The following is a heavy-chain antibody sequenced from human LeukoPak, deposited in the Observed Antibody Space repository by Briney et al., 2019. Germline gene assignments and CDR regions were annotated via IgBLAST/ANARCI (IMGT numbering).Heavy chain of an antibody. CDR1: GGSMSSYY. J-gene: IGHJ4*02. V-gene: IGHV4-59*12. CDR2: IYYSGST. Sequence: SETLSLTCTVSGGSMSSYYWSWIRQPPGKGLEWIGYIYYSGSTNYNPSLKSRLTISVDTSKNQFSLKLSSVTAADTAVYYCARGRNKAIQLRLYFDYWGQGTLVTVSS. D-gene: IGHD5-18*01. CDR3: ARGRNKAIQLRLYFDY.